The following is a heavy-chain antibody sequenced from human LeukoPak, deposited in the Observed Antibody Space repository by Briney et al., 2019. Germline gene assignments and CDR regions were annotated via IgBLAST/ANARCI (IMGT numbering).Heavy chain of an antibody. Sequence: SVKVSCKASVGTFSSYAISWVRQAPGQGLEWMGGIIPIFGTANYAQKFQGRVTITADESTSTAYMELSSLRSEDTAGYYCARGAPLKRIIMVGGDAKVFVIWAKGQWSPSLQ. CDR3: ARGAPLKRIIMVGGDAKVFVI. V-gene: IGHV1-69*13. J-gene: IGHJ3*02. CDR2: IIPIFGTA. D-gene: IGHD3-10*01. CDR1: VGTFSSYA.